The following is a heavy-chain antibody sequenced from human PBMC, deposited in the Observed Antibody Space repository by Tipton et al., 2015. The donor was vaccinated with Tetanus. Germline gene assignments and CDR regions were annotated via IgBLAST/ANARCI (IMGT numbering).Heavy chain of an antibody. J-gene: IGHJ6*02. V-gene: IGHV4-34*09. Sequence: LRLSCGVYGGSFSGYYWSWIRQPPGKGLEWIGYIYHTGTTYYNPSFKSRVSISVDTSMSQFSLELNSVTAADTAVYYCARDSRLFYATDVWGQGATVAVSS. CDR1: GGSFSGYY. D-gene: IGHD2/OR15-2a*01. CDR3: ARDSRLFYATDV. CDR2: IYHTGTT.